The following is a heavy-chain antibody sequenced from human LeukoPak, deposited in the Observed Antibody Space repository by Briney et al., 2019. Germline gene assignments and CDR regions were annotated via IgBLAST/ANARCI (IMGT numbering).Heavy chain of an antibody. V-gene: IGHV1-2*02. CDR1: GYIFTGYY. J-gene: IGHJ5*02. Sequence: GASVKVSCKASGYIFTGYYMHWVRQAPGQGLEWMGWINPSTGGTNYAHKFQGRVTMTRDTSISTAYMELSRLRSDDAAVYYCARGTGYSTGWFDPWGQGTLVTVSS. CDR2: INPSTGGT. CDR3: ARGTGYSTGWFDP. D-gene: IGHD6-25*01.